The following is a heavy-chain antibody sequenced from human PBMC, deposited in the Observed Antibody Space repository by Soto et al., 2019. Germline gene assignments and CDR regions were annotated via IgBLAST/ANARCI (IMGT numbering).Heavy chain of an antibody. Sequence: PGESLKISCKGSGYSFTSYWIGWVRQMPGKGLEWMGIIYPGDSDTRYSPSFQGQVTISADKSISTAYLQWSSLKASDTAMYYCARRPGPIAAADWFDPWGQGTLVTVSS. CDR1: GYSFTSYW. CDR2: IYPGDSDT. D-gene: IGHD6-13*01. CDR3: ARRPGPIAAADWFDP. V-gene: IGHV5-51*01. J-gene: IGHJ5*02.